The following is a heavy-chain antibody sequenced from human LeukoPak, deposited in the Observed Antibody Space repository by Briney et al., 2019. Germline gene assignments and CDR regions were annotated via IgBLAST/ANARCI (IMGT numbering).Heavy chain of an antibody. J-gene: IGHJ4*02. CDR2: INPNSGGT. D-gene: IGHD6-6*01. CDR3: ARDPPYSSSSYFDY. Sequence: ASVKVSCKASGYSFTGYYVHWVRQAPGQGLEWMGWINPNSGGTNYAQKFQGRVTMTRDTSISTAYMELSSLTSDDTAVYYCARDPPYSSSSYFDYWGQGTLVTVSS. CDR1: GYSFTGYY. V-gene: IGHV1-2*02.